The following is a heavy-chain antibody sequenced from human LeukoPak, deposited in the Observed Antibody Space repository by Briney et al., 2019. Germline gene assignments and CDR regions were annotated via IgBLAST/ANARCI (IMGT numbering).Heavy chain of an antibody. Sequence: GGSLRLSCAASGFTLSTYNMKWVRQAPRKGLEWVSSISTSSSYIYYADSVKGRFTISRDNARNTLYLQMNSLRAEDTAVYYCASLEGIVPAAIDPFDYWGQGTLVTVSS. D-gene: IGHD2-2*02. CDR1: GFTLSTYN. CDR2: ISTSSSYI. V-gene: IGHV3-21*01. CDR3: ASLEGIVPAAIDPFDY. J-gene: IGHJ4*02.